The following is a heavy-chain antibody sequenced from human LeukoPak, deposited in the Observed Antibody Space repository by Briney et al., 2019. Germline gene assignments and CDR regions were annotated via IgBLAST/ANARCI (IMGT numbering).Heavy chain of an antibody. CDR1: GFNFSSYW. CDR2: IKQDGSEK. J-gene: IGHJ3*02. D-gene: IGHD6-6*01. Sequence: PGGSLRLSCAASGFNFSSYWMSWVRQAPGKGLEWVASIKQDGSEKYYMDSVKGRFTISRDNAKNSLYLQMNSLRAEDTAVYYCARVRPRGDAFDIWGQGTMVTVSS. V-gene: IGHV3-7*01. CDR3: ARVRPRGDAFDI.